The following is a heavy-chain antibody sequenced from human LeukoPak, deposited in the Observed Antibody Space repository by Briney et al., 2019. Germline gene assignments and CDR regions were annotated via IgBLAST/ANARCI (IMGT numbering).Heavy chain of an antibody. Sequence: SVKVSCKASGFTFTSSAMQWVRQARGQRLEGIGWIVVGSGNTNYAQKFQERVTITRDMSTSTAYMELSSLRSEDTAVYYCAVVETYYYDSSGYLYWGQGTLVTVSS. V-gene: IGHV1-58*02. CDR3: AVVETYYYDSSGYLY. J-gene: IGHJ4*02. CDR1: GFTFTSSA. CDR2: IVVGSGNT. D-gene: IGHD3-22*01.